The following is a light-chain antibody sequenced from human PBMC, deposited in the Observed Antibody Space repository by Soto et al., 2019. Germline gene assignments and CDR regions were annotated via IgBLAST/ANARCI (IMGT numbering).Light chain of an antibody. CDR1: QGLSNSY. V-gene: IGKV3-20*01. J-gene: IGKJ4*02. CDR3: QQYDTSPLT. Sequence: EIVLTQSPGTLSLSPGERATLSCRASQGLSNSYLAWYQQKLGQAPRLLIYGASSRATGITDRFSGSGSGTDFTLTISRLEPEDFAVYYCQQYDTSPLTFGGGTKVEIK. CDR2: GAS.